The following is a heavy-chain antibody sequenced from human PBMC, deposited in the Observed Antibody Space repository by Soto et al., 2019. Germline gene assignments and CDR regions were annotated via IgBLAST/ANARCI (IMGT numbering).Heavy chain of an antibody. D-gene: IGHD3-10*01. CDR2: IYPGDSDT. CDR1: GYTFTNYW. V-gene: IGHV5-51*01. Sequence: PGESLKISCKGSGYTFTNYWIGWVRQMPGKGLEWMGIIYPGDSDTKYNPSFQGQVTISADKSITTTYLQWSSLKASDTAIYYRAAPIFYYGMDVWGQGTTVTVSS. CDR3: AAPIFYYGMDV. J-gene: IGHJ6*02.